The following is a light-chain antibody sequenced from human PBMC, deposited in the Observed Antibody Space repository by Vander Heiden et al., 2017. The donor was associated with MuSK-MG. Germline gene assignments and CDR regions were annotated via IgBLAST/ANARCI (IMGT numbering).Light chain of an antibody. CDR1: SLRSYY. CDR2: GEN. V-gene: IGLV3-19*01. J-gene: IGLJ2*01. Sequence: SSELTQDPAVSVALGQTVRVTCQGDSLRSYYASWYQQKPGQAPVLVIYGENNRPSGIPDRFSGSSLGNTASLTITGTQAEDEADYYCNSRDSSGNHVVFGGGTKLTVL. CDR3: NSRDSSGNHVV.